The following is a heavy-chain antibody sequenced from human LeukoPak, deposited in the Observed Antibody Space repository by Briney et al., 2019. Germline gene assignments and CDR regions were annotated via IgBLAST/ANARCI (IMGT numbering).Heavy chain of an antibody. CDR1: GGSISSGSDY. Sequence: SETLSLTCTVSGGSISSGSDYWSWIRQPAGKGLEWIGRISATGSTNSNPSLKSRVTISVDTSKSQFSLKLTSVIAADTAVYFCARLNSGSYWGGFDYWGQGTLVTVSS. CDR2: ISATGST. J-gene: IGHJ4*02. V-gene: IGHV4-61*02. CDR3: ARLNSGSYWGGFDY. D-gene: IGHD1-26*01.